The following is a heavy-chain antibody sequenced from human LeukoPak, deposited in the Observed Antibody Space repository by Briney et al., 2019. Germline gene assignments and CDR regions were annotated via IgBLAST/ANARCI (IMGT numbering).Heavy chain of an antibody. Sequence: PGGSLRLSCAASGFTFSSYSMDWVRQAPGKGLEWVSAISGSGASTYYADSVKGRFTISRDNSKNTLYLQMNSLRAEDTAVYYCAKNVDYSSRGADYWGQGTLVTVSS. CDR3: AKNVDYSSRGADY. J-gene: IGHJ4*02. CDR1: GFTFSSYS. CDR2: ISGSGAST. V-gene: IGHV3-23*01. D-gene: IGHD6-19*01.